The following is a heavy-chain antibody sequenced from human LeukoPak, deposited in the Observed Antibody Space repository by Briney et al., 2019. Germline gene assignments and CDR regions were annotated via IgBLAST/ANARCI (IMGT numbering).Heavy chain of an antibody. D-gene: IGHD1-26*01. CDR3: AKGIFSGSYVFDY. J-gene: IGHJ4*02. CDR2: ISGSGGST. CDR1: GFTFHDYG. V-gene: IGHV3-23*01. Sequence: PGGSLRLSCAASGFTFHDYGMSWVRQAPGKGLEWVSAISGSGGSTYYADSVKGRFTISRDNSKNTLYLQMNSLRAEDTAVYYCAKGIFSGSYVFDYWGQGTLVTVSS.